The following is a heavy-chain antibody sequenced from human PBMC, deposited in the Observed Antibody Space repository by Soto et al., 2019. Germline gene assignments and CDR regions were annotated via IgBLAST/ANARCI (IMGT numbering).Heavy chain of an antibody. D-gene: IGHD2-2*01. J-gene: IGHJ5*02. CDR2: IYYSGST. CDR3: ARESWDIVLVPAACWFDP. Sequence: QLQLQESGPGLVKPSETLSLTCTVSGGSISSSSYYWGWIRQPPGKGLEWIGSIYYSGSTYYNPSLMSRVTTAVDTSKTQFSLKRSSVTAADTAVYYCARESWDIVLVPAACWFDPWGQGTLVTVSS. CDR1: GGSISSSSYY. V-gene: IGHV4-39*01.